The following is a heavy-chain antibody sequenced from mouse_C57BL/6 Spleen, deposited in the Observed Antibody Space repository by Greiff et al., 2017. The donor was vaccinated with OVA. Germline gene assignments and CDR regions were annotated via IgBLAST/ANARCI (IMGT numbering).Heavy chain of an antibody. Sequence: VQVVESGPELVKPGASVKISCKASGYAFSSSWMNWVKQRPGKGLEWIGRIYPGDGDTNYNGKFKGKATLTADKSSSTAYMQLSSLTSEDSAVYFCARPEEAMDYWGQGTSVTVSS. CDR3: ARPEEAMDY. V-gene: IGHV1-82*01. J-gene: IGHJ4*01. CDR2: IYPGDGDT. CDR1: GYAFSSSW.